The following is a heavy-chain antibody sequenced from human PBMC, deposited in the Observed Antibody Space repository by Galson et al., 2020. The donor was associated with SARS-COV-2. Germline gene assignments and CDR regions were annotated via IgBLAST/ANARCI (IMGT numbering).Heavy chain of an antibody. CDR1: GGTFSSYA. J-gene: IGHJ6*02. Sequence: SVKVSCKASGGTFSSYAISWVRQAPGQGLEWMGGIIPILGIANYAQKFQGRVTITADKSTSTAYMELSSLRSEDTAVYYCARAFSMVRITIFGVPHKAGYYYYGMDVWGQGTTVTVSS. CDR3: ARAFSMVRITIFGVPHKAGYYYYGMDV. V-gene: IGHV1-69*10. D-gene: IGHD3-3*01. CDR2: IIPILGIA.